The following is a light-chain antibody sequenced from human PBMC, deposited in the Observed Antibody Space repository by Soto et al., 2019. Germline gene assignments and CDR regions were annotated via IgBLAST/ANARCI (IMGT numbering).Light chain of an antibody. CDR3: MQATQPYT. J-gene: IGKJ2*01. V-gene: IGKV2-24*01. CDR2: MIS. CDR1: QSLVHSDGNTY. Sequence: DFVMTQTPLSSPVTLGQPASISCRSSQSLVHSDGNTYLSWLHQRPGQPPRLLIYMISIRFSGVPDRFSGSGAWTDFTLKISRVEAEDVGVYYCMQATQPYTFGQGTKLEIK.